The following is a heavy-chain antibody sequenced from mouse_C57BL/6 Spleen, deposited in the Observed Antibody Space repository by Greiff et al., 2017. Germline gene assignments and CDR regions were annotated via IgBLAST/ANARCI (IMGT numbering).Heavy chain of an antibody. CDR3: TRAESLGY. CDR2: IDPETGGT. V-gene: IGHV1-15*01. J-gene: IGHJ2*01. Sequence: QVHVKQSGAELVRPGASVTLSCKASGYTFTDYEMHWVKQTPVHGLEWIGAIDPETGGTAYNQKFKGKAILTADKSSSTAYMELRSLTSEDSAVXYCTRAESLGYWGQGTTLTVSS. D-gene: IGHD6-2*01. CDR1: GYTFTDYE.